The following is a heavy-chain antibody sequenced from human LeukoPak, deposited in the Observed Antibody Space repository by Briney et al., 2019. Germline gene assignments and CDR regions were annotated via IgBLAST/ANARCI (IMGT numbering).Heavy chain of an antibody. Sequence: PGGSLRLSCAASGFTFSSYGMHWVRRAPGKGLEWVAFIRYDGSNKNYADSVKGRFTISRENSKNTMYLQMNSLRAEDTAVYYCAKDGGYSYGYYYYYMDVWGKGTTVTISS. D-gene: IGHD5-18*01. CDR1: GFTFSSYG. CDR3: AKDGGYSYGYYYYYMDV. V-gene: IGHV3-30*02. J-gene: IGHJ6*03. CDR2: IRYDGSNK.